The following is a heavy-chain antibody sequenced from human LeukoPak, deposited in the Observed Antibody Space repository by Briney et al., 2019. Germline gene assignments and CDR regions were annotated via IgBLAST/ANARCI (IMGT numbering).Heavy chain of an antibody. J-gene: IGHJ6*03. D-gene: IGHD2-15*01. CDR3: AKNGDRGAYCSGGTCYPYYYYYMDV. V-gene: IGHV3-30*04. CDR2: ISYDGSNK. Sequence: GGSLRLSCAASGFTFSSYAMHWVRQAPGKGLEWVAVISYDGSNKYYADSVKGRFTISRDNSRNTLYLQMNSLRAEDTAIYYCAKNGDRGAYCSGGTCYPYYYYYMDVWGKGTTVTISS. CDR1: GFTFSSYA.